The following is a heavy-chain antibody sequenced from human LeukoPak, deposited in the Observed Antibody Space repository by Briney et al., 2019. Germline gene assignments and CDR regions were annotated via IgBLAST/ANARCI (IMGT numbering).Heavy chain of an antibody. Sequence: GGSLRLSCAAYGLTFSDYYMSWIRQAPGKGLEWISYISSSSSYIYYADSVKGRFTISRDNAKNSLYLQMNSLRAEDTAVYYCARVAPYGEWELLDPFDYWGQGTLVTVSS. CDR2: ISSSSSYI. CDR3: ARVAPYGEWELLDPFDY. J-gene: IGHJ4*02. V-gene: IGHV3-11*06. D-gene: IGHD1-26*01. CDR1: GLTFSDYY.